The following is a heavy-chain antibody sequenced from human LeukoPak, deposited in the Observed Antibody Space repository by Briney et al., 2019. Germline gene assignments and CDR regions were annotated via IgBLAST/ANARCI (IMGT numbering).Heavy chain of an antibody. CDR2: ISGSGGST. V-gene: IGHV3-23*01. D-gene: IGHD3-9*01. J-gene: IGHJ5*02. CDR1: GFIFSSYA. Sequence: GGSLRLSCAASGFIFSSYAMSWVRQAPGKGLEWVSAISGSGGSTYYADSVKGRFTISRDNSKNTLYLQMNSLRAEDTAVYYCAKSDYDILTPPNWFDPWGQGTLVTVSS. CDR3: AKSDYDILTPPNWFDP.